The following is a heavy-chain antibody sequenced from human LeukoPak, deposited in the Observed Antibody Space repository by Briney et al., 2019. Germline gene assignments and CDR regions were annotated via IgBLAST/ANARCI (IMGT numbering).Heavy chain of an antibody. J-gene: IGHJ4*02. V-gene: IGHV3-21*01. CDR1: GFTFSSFS. CDR3: VRGKYSETYFETRIYYFDY. D-gene: IGHD1-26*01. Sequence: GGSLRLSCAVSGFTFSSFSMNWVRQAPGKGLEWVSFISSSSNYIHYADSVKGRFTISRDNAKNSLYLQMNSLRAEDTAVYYCVRGKYSETYFETRIYYFDYWGQGTLVTVSS. CDR2: ISSSSNYI.